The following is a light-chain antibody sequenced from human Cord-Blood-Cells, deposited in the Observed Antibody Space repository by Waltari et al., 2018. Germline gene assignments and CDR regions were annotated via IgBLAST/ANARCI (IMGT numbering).Light chain of an antibody. CDR1: ALPKQY. V-gene: IGLV3-25*03. J-gene: IGLJ1*01. Sequence: SYELPQPPSVSVSPGQTARITCSGDALPKQYAYWYQQKPGQAPVLVIYKDIERPSGIPERFSGSNSGTTVTLTISGVQAEDEADYYCQSADSSGTYVFGTGTKVTVL. CDR3: QSADSSGTYV. CDR2: KDI.